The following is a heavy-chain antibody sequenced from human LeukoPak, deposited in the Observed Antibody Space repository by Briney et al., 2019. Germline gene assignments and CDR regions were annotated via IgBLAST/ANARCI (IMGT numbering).Heavy chain of an antibody. V-gene: IGHV1-8*01. Sequence: GASVKVSCKASGYTFTSYDINWVRQATGQGLEWMGWMNPNSGNTGYAQKFQGRVTMTRNTSISTAYMELSSLRSEDTAVYYCARNLERRRSYYYYYMDVWGKGTTVTISS. J-gene: IGHJ6*03. D-gene: IGHD1-1*01. CDR2: MNPNSGNT. CDR3: ARNLERRRSYYYYYMDV. CDR1: GYTFTSYD.